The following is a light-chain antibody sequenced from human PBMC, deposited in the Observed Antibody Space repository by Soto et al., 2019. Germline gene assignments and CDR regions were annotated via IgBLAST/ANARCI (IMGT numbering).Light chain of an antibody. CDR2: WAS. CDR1: QSISHSSNNKNK. Sequence: DIVMTQSPDSLAVSLGERATINCKSSQSISHSSNNKNKLAWYQQKPGQPPKLLISWASIRESGVPDRFSGSGSVTDFTLTISSLQAEDVAVYFCHQYYDTAWAFGQGNKVEIK. CDR3: HQYYDTAWA. V-gene: IGKV4-1*01. J-gene: IGKJ1*01.